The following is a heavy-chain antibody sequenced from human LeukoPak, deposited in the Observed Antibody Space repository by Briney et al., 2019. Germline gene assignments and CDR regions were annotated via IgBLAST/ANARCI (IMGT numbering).Heavy chain of an antibody. CDR1: GGSISSYY. Sequence: PSETLSLTCIVSGGSISSYYWSWIRQPPGKGLEWIGYIYYSGSTNYNPSLKSRVTISVDTSKNQFSLKLSSVTAADTAVYYCAREYCSGGSCYSKEYWGQGTLVTVSS. D-gene: IGHD2-15*01. J-gene: IGHJ4*02. CDR2: IYYSGST. CDR3: AREYCSGGSCYSKEY. V-gene: IGHV4-59*01.